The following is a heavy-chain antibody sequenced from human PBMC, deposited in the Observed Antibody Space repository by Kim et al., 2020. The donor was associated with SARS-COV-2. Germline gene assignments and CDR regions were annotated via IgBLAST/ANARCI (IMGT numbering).Heavy chain of an antibody. J-gene: IGHJ6*01. Sequence: GGSLRLSCAASGFTVSSNYMRWVRQAPGKGLEWVSVSYSGGSKQYAASAMGRLSIFSENYNNTLQYQMNSRRREEATAFYCAGRLTYDFDSSCYYY. CDR1: GFTVSSNY. D-gene: IGHD3-22*01. CDR3: AGRLTYDFDSSCYYY. V-gene: IGHV3-53*01. CDR2: SYSGGSK.